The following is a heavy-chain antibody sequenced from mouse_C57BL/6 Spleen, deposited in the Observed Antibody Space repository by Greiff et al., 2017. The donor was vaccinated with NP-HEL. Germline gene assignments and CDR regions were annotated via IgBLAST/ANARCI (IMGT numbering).Heavy chain of an antibody. V-gene: IGHV1-64*01. CDR3: APRRDYYGSSYGYFDV. D-gene: IGHD1-1*01. J-gene: IGHJ1*03. Sequence: QVQLQQSGAELVKPGASVKLSCKASGYTFTSYWMHWVKQRPGQGLEWIGMIHPNSGSTNYNEKFKSKATLTVDKSSSTAYMQLSSLTSEDSAVYYCAPRRDYYGSSYGYFDVWGTGTTVTVSS. CDR1: GYTFTSYW. CDR2: IHPNSGST.